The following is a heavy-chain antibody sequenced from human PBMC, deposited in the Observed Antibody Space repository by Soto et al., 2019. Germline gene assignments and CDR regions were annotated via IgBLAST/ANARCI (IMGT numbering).Heavy chain of an antibody. J-gene: IGHJ4*02. CDR3: ARGVGSSPPRY. CDR1: GGSISVYY. CDR2: IYASGSP. D-gene: IGHD1-26*01. V-gene: IGHV4-59*01. Sequence: PSETLSLTCTISGGSISVYYLSWIRQSPGQALEWIGYIYASGSPYYNPSLRSRVLISADTSKNQVSLELTSATAADTAVYFCARGVGSSPPRYWGRGTLVTV.